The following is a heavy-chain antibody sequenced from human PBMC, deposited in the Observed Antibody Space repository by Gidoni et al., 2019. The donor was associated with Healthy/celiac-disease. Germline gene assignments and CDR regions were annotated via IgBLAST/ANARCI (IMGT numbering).Heavy chain of an antibody. V-gene: IGHV1-69*01. CDR3: ARCRSSKPGGSGGDYGWFDP. Sequence: QVQLGQSGAAVKKPGSSVTVSCKAAGGTFSSYAISWVRQAPGQGLEWMGGILPIFGTANYAPKVQGRVTIPADESTSTAYMELSSLRSEDTAVYYCARCRSSKPGGSGGDYGWFDPWGQGTLVTVSS. CDR2: ILPIFGTA. J-gene: IGHJ5*02. CDR1: GGTFSSYA. D-gene: IGHD6-13*01.